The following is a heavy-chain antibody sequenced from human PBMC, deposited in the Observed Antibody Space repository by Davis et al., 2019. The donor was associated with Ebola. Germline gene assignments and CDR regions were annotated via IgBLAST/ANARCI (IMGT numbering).Heavy chain of an antibody. CDR1: GFIVRNYH. Sequence: GGSLRLSCAASGFIVRNYHISWVRQAPGKGLEWVSVLYRGGPTHYADSVQGRFTISRDDSKNTLSLQMSSLKASDSGMYYCASLRRTITGMDDGFDIWGQGTMVTVSS. V-gene: IGHV3-66*01. CDR3: ASLRRTITGMDDGFDI. D-gene: IGHD2-8*02. J-gene: IGHJ3*02. CDR2: LYRGGPT.